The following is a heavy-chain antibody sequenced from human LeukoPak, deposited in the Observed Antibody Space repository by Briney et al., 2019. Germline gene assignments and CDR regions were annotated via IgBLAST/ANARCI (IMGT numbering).Heavy chain of an antibody. CDR1: GFTFSSYS. D-gene: IGHD4/OR15-4a*01. Sequence: GGSLRLSCEASGFTFSSYSMNWVRQAPGKGLEWVSFIYSDNTHYSDSVKGRFTISRDNSKNTLYLQMNSLRAEDTAVYYCARRAGAYSHPYDYWGQGTLVTVSS. CDR3: ARRAGAYSHPYDY. CDR2: IYSDNT. J-gene: IGHJ4*02. V-gene: IGHV3-53*01.